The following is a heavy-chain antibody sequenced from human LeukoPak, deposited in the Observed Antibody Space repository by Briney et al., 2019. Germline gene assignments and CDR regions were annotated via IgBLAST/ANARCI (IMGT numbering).Heavy chain of an antibody. CDR1: AFTFSTYW. J-gene: IGHJ4*02. CDR2: INGDESST. CDR3: ARGAKWAYYFDY. D-gene: IGHD1-26*01. V-gene: IGHV3-74*01. Sequence: GGSLRLSCAASAFTFSTYWMHWVRQAPGGGLEWVSRINGDESSTNYADSVKGRFTISRDNAKDTLYLHLNSLTAEDTAVYYCARGAKWAYYFDYWGQGTLVTVSS.